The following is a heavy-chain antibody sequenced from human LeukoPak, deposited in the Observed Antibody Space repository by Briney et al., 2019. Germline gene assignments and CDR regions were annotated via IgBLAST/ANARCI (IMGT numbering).Heavy chain of an antibody. CDR2: IDPSDSYS. CDR3: ARQLDYYDKRDY. CDR1: GYSFTNYG. Sequence: PGESLQISCKGSGYSFTNYGISWVRQMPGKGLEWMGRIDPSDSYSNYGPSFQGHVTISADRSISTAYLQWRSLKASDPAMYYCARQLDYYDKRDYWGQGTLVTVAS. D-gene: IGHD3-22*01. V-gene: IGHV5-10-1*01. J-gene: IGHJ4*02.